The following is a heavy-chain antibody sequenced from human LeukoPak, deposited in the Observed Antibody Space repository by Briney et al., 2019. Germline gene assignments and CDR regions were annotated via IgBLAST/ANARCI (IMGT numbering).Heavy chain of an antibody. J-gene: IGHJ6*02. CDR3: ASRIQLWSPTPRDYYYYGMDV. Sequence: ASVKVSCKASGYTFTSYYMHWVRQAPGQGLEWMGIINPSGGSTSYAQKFQGRVTMTRDTSTSTVYMELSSLRSDDTAVYYCASRIQLWSPTPRDYYYYGMDVWGQGTTVTVSS. D-gene: IGHD5-18*01. V-gene: IGHV1-46*01. CDR1: GYTFTSYY. CDR2: INPSGGST.